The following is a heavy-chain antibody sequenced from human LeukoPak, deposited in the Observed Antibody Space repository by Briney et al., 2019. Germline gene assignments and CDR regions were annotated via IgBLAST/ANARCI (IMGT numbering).Heavy chain of an antibody. CDR3: ARGPDIVVVVAATDYYYGMDV. CDR1: GGTFSSYA. J-gene: IGHJ6*02. D-gene: IGHD2-15*01. V-gene: IGHV1-69*01. Sequence: SVKVSCKASGGTFSSYAISWVRQAPGQGLEWMGGIIPIFGTANYAQKFQGRVTITADESMSTAYMELSCLRSEDTAVYYCARGPDIVVVVAATDYYYGMDVWGQGTTVTVSS. CDR2: IIPIFGTA.